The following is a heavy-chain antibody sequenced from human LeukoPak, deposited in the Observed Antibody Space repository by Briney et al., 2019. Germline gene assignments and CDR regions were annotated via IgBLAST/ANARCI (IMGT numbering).Heavy chain of an antibody. Sequence: GGSLRLSCAASGFTFRSYAMSWVRQAPGKGLEWVSAISGSCGSTYYTDSVKGRFTISRDNSKNTLYLQMSSLRAEDTAVYYCAKALQPGIAVAGKDAFDIWGQGTMVTVSS. CDR3: AKALQPGIAVAGKDAFDI. V-gene: IGHV3-23*01. CDR1: GFTFRSYA. CDR2: ISGSCGST. D-gene: IGHD6-19*01. J-gene: IGHJ3*02.